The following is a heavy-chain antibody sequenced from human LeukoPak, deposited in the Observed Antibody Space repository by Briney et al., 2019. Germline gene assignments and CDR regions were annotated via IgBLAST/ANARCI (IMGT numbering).Heavy chain of an antibody. Sequence: GGSLRLSCAASGFTFSSYAMSRVRQAPGKGLEWVSAISGSGGSTYYADSVKGRFTIPRDNSKNTLYLQMNSLRAEDTAVYYCAKGLVGATKAVYFDYWGQGTLVTVSS. CDR3: AKGLVGATKAVYFDY. J-gene: IGHJ4*02. V-gene: IGHV3-23*01. CDR2: ISGSGGST. D-gene: IGHD1-26*01. CDR1: GFTFSSYA.